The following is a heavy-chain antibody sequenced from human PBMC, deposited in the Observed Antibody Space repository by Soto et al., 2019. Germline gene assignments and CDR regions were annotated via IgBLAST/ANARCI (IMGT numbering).Heavy chain of an antibody. D-gene: IGHD3-3*01. CDR2: ISGSGYDI. Sequence: EVQVLESGGGLVQPGGSERLSCAASGFTFNDCAMSWVRQAPGKGLEWVSSISGSGYDIYYADSVKGRFTISRDNRKNMVYLQMDNLRADDTAVYFCAKSRPRATIFGVVINGFDYWGQGTVVTVSS. CDR1: GFTFNDCA. J-gene: IGHJ4*02. CDR3: AKSRPRATIFGVVINGFDY. V-gene: IGHV3-23*01.